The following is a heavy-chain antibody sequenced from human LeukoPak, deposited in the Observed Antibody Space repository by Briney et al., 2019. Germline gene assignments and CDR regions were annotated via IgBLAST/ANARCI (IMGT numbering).Heavy chain of an antibody. J-gene: IGHJ4*02. CDR1: GGSISSYY. D-gene: IGHD2-21*01. V-gene: IGHV4-59*01. Sequence: SETLSLTCTVSGGSISSYYWNWIRQPPGKGLEWIGYIYYSGSTNYNPSLKSRVTISVDTSKNQFSLKLSSVTAADTAVYYCASSDAYATFDYWGQGTLVTVSS. CDR2: IYYSGST. CDR3: ASSDAYATFDY.